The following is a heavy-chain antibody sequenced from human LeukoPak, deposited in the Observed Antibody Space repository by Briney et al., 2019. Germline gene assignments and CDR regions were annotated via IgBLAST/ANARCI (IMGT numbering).Heavy chain of an antibody. D-gene: IGHD2-2*02. CDR1: GFTFSSYA. J-gene: IGHJ4*02. CDR3: AAVPAAIVRGVDY. Sequence: GGSLRLSCAASGFTFSSYAMSWVRQAPGKGLEWVSAISGSGGSTYYADSVRGRFTISRDNSKNTLYLQMNSLRAEDTAVYYCAAVPAAIVRGVDYWGQGTLVTVSS. V-gene: IGHV3-23*01. CDR2: ISGSGGST.